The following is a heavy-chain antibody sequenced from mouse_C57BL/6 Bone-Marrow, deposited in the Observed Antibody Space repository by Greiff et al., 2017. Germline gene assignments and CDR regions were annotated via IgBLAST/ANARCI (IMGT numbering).Heavy chain of an antibody. D-gene: IGHD2-4*01. CDR2: INPNNGGT. V-gene: IGHV1-26*01. CDR1: GYTFTDYY. CDR3: ARGIYYDYRAWFAY. J-gene: IGHJ3*01. Sequence: EVKVVESGPELVKPGASVKISCKASGYTFTDYYMNWVKQSHGKSLEWIGDINPNNGGTSYNQKFKGKATLTVDKSSSTAYMELRSLTSEDSAVYYCARGIYYDYRAWFAYGGQGTLVTVSA.